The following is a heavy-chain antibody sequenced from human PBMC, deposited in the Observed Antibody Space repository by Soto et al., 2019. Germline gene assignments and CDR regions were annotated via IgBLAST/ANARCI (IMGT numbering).Heavy chain of an antibody. CDR3: ARDRRGAGTTYYYYYGMDV. V-gene: IGHV1-69*06. J-gene: IGHJ6*02. D-gene: IGHD1-7*01. CDR1: GGTFSSYA. CDR2: IIPIFGTA. Sequence: SVKVSCKASGGTFSSYAISWVRQAPGQGLEWMGGIIPIFGTANYAQKFQGRVTITADKSTSTAYMELSSLRSEDTAVYYCARDRRGAGTTYYYYYGMDVWGQGTTVTVSS.